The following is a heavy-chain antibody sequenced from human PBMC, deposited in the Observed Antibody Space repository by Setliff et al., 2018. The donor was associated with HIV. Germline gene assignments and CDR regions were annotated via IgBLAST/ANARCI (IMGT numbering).Heavy chain of an antibody. CDR3: ATHSTMRN. V-gene: IGHV3-15*01. Sequence: GESLKISCAASGFIFRNAWMSWVRQAPGKGLEWIGHIKSKTDGGTTDYAAPVKGRFTISRDDSKNTLYLQMNSLKTEDTAFHYCATHSTMRNWGQGTLVTVSS. D-gene: IGHD3-22*01. CDR1: GFIFRNAW. J-gene: IGHJ4*02. CDR2: IKSKTDGGTT.